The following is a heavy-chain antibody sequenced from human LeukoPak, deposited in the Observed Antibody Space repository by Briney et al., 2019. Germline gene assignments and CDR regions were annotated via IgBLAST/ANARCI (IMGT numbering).Heavy chain of an antibody. D-gene: IGHD5-12*01. J-gene: IGHJ4*02. Sequence: SETLSLTCTVSGGSISSYYWSWIRQPPGKGLEWIGYIYYNGSTNYNPSLKSRVSISVDTSKNQFSLRLNSVTAADTAVYYCARDRSAYDPYFDYWGQGTLVTVSS. CDR3: ARDRSAYDPYFDY. CDR2: IYYNGST. CDR1: GGSISSYY. V-gene: IGHV4-59*01.